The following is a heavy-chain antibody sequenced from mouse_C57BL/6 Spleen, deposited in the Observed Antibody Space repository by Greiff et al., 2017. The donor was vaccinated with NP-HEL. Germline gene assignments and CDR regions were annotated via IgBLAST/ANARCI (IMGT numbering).Heavy chain of an antibody. CDR1: GYTFTNYW. J-gene: IGHJ1*03. CDR3: AREYKDYGNYWYFDV. CDR2: IYPGGGYT. Sequence: QVQLQQSGAELVRPGTSVKMSCKASGYTFTNYWIGWAKQRPGHGLEWIGDIYPGGGYTNYNEKFKGKATLTADKSSSTAYMQFSSLTSEDSAIYYCAREYKDYGNYWYFDVWGTGTTVTVSS. V-gene: IGHV1-63*01. D-gene: IGHD2-1*01.